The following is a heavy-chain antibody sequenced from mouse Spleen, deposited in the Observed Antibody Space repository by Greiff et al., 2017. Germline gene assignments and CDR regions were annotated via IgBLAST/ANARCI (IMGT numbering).Heavy chain of an antibody. V-gene: IGHV3-6*01. J-gene: IGHJ4*01. CDR2: ISYDGSN. CDR1: GYSITSGYY. Sequence: VQLKQSGPGLVKPSQSLSLTCSVTGYSITSGYYWNWIRQFPGNKLEWMGYISYDGSNNYNPSLKNRISITRDTSKNQFFLKLNSVTTEDTATYYCAREDYDEAMDYWGQGTSVTVSS. CDR3: AREDYDEAMDY. D-gene: IGHD2-4*01.